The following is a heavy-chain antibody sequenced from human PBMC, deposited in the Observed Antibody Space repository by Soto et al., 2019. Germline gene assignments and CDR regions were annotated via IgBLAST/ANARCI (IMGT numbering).Heavy chain of an antibody. D-gene: IGHD6-6*01. Sequence: PGGSLRLSCAASGFTFSSYAMSWVRQAPGKGLEWVSAISGSGGSTYYADSVKGRFTISRDNSKNTLYLQMNSLRAEDTAVYYCAKAGEYSSSSWARYYYYMDVWGKGTTVTVSS. CDR2: ISGSGGST. V-gene: IGHV3-23*01. CDR1: GFTFSSYA. J-gene: IGHJ6*03. CDR3: AKAGEYSSSSWARYYYYMDV.